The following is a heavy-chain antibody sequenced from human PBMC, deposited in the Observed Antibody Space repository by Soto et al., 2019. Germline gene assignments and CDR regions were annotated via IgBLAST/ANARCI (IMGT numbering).Heavy chain of an antibody. CDR3: ARGVHDSSGYDS. J-gene: IGHJ4*02. V-gene: IGHV4-30-2*01. D-gene: IGHD3-22*01. Sequence: TLSRTCAVFGDSITSDGNSWNWIRQPPGKGLEWIGYIFHSGSTKYNPSLKSRVTISVDRSKNQLSLRLSSVTAADTAVYYCARGVHDSSGYDSWGQGILVTVSS. CDR1: GDSITSDGNS. CDR2: IFHSGST.